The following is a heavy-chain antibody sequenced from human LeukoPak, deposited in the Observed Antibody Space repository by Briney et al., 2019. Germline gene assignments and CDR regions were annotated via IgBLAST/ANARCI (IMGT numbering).Heavy chain of an antibody. CDR1: GGSISSNAYY. J-gene: IGHJ6*02. Sequence: PSETLSLTCTVSGGSISSNAYYWAWIRQPPGKGLEWIGYIYYNGNTNYSPSLKSRVTMSVDTSKNLFSLKVSSVTAADTAVYYCARGRSNYYGMDVWGQGTTVTVSS. CDR2: IYYNGNT. V-gene: IGHV4-61*08. CDR3: ARGRSNYYGMDV. D-gene: IGHD1-26*01.